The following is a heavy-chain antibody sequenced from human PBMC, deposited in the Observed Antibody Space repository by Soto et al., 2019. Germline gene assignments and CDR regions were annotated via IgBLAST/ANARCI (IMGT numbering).Heavy chain of an antibody. V-gene: IGHV4-30-4*01. D-gene: IGHD3-22*01. J-gene: IGHJ6*02. CDR1: GGSISGGDYY. CDR2: IYYSGST. Sequence: SETLSLTCTVSGGSISGGDYYWSWIRQPPGKGLEWIGYIYYSGSTYYNPSLKSRVTISVDTSNNQFSLKLSSVTAADTAVYYCARDQYYYDSSGATDVWGQGTTVTVSS. CDR3: ARDQYYYDSSGATDV.